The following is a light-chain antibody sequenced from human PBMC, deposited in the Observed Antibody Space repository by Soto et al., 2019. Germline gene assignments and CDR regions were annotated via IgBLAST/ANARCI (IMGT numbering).Light chain of an antibody. CDR2: GAS. V-gene: IGKV3-20*01. CDR3: QQYGSSPGGT. J-gene: IGKJ5*01. Sequence: EIVMTQSPATLSVSPGERATLSCRASQSVSSSYLAWYQQKPGQAPRLLIYGASSRATGIPDRFSGSGSGTDFTLTISRLEPEDFAVYYCQQYGSSPGGTFGQGTRLEI. CDR1: QSVSSSY.